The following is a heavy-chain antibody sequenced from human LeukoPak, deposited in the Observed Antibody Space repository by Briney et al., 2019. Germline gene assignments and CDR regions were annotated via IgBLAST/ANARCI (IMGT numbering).Heavy chain of an antibody. Sequence: GGSLRLSCAASGFTFSSYSMNWVRQAPGKGLEWVSSISSSSSYIYYADSVKGRFTISRDNAKNSLYLQMNSLRAEDTAVYYCASTPQSYDFWSGYYLYGMDVWGQGTTVTVSS. D-gene: IGHD3-3*01. CDR2: ISSSSSYI. V-gene: IGHV3-21*01. CDR3: ASTPQSYDFWSGYYLYGMDV. CDR1: GFTFSSYS. J-gene: IGHJ6*02.